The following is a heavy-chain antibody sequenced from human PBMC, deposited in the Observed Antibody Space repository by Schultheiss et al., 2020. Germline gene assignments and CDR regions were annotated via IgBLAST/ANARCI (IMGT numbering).Heavy chain of an antibody. Sequence: GESLKISCAASGFTFSSYGMHWVRQAPGKGLEWVAVISYDGSNKYYADSVKGRFTISRDNSKNTLYLQMNSLRAEDTAVYYCAKDPNYYDSSGYFGYWGQGTLVNVSS. CDR3: AKDPNYYDSSGYFGY. D-gene: IGHD3-22*01. V-gene: IGHV3-30*18. J-gene: IGHJ4*02. CDR1: GFTFSSYG. CDR2: ISYDGSNK.